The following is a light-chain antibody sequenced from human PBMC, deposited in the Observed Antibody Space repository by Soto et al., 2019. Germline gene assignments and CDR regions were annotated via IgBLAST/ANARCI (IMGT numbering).Light chain of an antibody. CDR2: KAS. CDR3: QQNNRYPWT. CDR1: QTISSW. Sequence: DIQMTQSPSTLSGSVGDRVTITCWASQTISSWLAWYQQKPGKAPKLLIYKASNLESGVPSRFSGSGSGTEFTLTISSLQPDDIGTYYCQQNNRYPWTFGQGTKVDIK. J-gene: IGKJ1*01. V-gene: IGKV1-5*03.